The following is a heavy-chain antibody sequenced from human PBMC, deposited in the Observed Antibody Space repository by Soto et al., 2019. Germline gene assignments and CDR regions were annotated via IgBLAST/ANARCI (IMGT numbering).Heavy chain of an antibody. CDR2: INPNSGGT. CDR3: ARHVNLPLAGTGFDS. D-gene: IGHD6-19*01. J-gene: IGHJ4*02. CDR1: GYTFTGYY. Sequence: ASVKVSCKASGYTFTGYYMHWVRQAPGQGLEWMGWINPNSGGTNYAQKFQGWVTMSMDTSQEQFSLKLSSVTATDTAVYYCARHVNLPLAGTGFDSWGRGTLVTVSS. V-gene: IGHV1-2*04.